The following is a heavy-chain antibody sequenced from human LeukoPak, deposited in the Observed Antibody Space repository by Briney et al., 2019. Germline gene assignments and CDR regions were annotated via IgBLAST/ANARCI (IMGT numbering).Heavy chain of an antibody. CDR3: ARDLRYCSSTSCPSKDAFDI. D-gene: IGHD2-2*01. CDR1: GYTFTAYH. CDR2: INPNSGGT. Sequence: ASVKVSCKASGYTFTAYHMHWVRQAPGQGPEWMGRINPNSGGTNYPQKFQGRDTMTRDTSISTAYMELSRLRSDDTAVYYCARDLRYCSSTSCPSKDAFDIWGQGTMVTVSS. V-gene: IGHV1-2*06. J-gene: IGHJ3*02.